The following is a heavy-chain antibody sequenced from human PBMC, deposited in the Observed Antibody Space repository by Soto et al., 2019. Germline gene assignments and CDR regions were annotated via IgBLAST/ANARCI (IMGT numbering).Heavy chain of an antibody. CDR3: ARDPTYYYDSSGHAFDI. D-gene: IGHD3-22*01. J-gene: IGHJ3*02. CDR1: GGSISSYY. CDR2: IYYSGST. Sequence: QVQPQESGPGLVKPSETLSLTCTVSGGSISSYYWSWIRQPPGKGLEWIGYIYYSGSTNYNPSLKSRVTISVDTSKNQFSLKLSSVTAADTAVYYCARDPTYYYDSSGHAFDIWGQGTMVTVSS. V-gene: IGHV4-59*01.